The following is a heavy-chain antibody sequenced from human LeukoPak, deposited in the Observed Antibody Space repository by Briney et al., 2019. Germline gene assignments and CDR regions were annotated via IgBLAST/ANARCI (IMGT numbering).Heavy chain of an antibody. CDR2: ADYSGST. CDR1: GDSFSSVTDY. D-gene: IGHD2-15*01. J-gene: IGHJ3*02. V-gene: IGHV4-39*07. CDR3: ARRVMGGSDGFDI. Sequence: PSETLSLTCTVSGDSFSSVTDYWAWIRQPPGKGLEWIASADYSGSTNYNPSLKSRVTISIDASKNQFSLKLSSVTAADTAVYYCARRVMGGSDGFDIWGQGTMVTVSS.